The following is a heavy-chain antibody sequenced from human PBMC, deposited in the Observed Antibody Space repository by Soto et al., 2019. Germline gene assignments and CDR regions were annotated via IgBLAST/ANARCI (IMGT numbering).Heavy chain of an antibody. J-gene: IGHJ2*01. CDR1: GGSFSGYY. CDR3: ARGAPGWVLLQTRFYSSTLLGYWYFDL. CDR2: INHSGST. V-gene: IGHV4-34*01. D-gene: IGHD6-13*01. Sequence: QVQLQQWGAGLLKPSETLSLTCAVYGGSFSGYYWSWIRQPPGKGLEWIGEINHSGSTNYNPSLKSRVTISVDTSKNQFSLKLSSVTAADTAVYYCARGAPGWVLLQTRFYSSTLLGYWYFDLWGRGTLVTVSS.